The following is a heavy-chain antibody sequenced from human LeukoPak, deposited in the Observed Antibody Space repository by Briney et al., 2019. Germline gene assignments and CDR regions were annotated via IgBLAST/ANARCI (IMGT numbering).Heavy chain of an antibody. Sequence: SETLSLTCTVSGDFITNSWWSWVRQAPGKGLEWIGYIYATGTTNYNPSPMSRVTFSVDKSKNQFSLRLSSVTAADPGVYYCARQRRQSFSSPLYHFDYWGQGTLVTVSS. CDR2: IYATGTT. CDR1: GDFITNSW. CDR3: ARQRRQSFSSPLYHFDY. V-gene: IGHV4-4*09. D-gene: IGHD2/OR15-2a*01. J-gene: IGHJ4*02.